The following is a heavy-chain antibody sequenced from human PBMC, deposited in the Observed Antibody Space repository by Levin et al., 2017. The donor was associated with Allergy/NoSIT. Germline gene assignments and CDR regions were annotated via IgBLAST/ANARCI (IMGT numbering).Heavy chain of an antibody. V-gene: IGHV6-1*01. D-gene: IGHD6-6*01. Sequence: SQTLSLTCAISGDSVSSNSAAWNWIRQSPSRGLEWLGRTYYRSKWYNDYAVSVKSRITINPDTSKNQFSLQLNSVTPEDTTVYYCARCGVAARLGIWDYDYYMDVWGKGTTVTVSS. CDR1: GDSVSSNSAA. CDR2: TYYRSKWYN. CDR3: ARCGVAARLGIWDYDYYMDV. J-gene: IGHJ6*03.